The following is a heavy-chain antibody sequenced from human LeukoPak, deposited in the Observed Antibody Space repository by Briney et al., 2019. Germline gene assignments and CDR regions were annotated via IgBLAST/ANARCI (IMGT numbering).Heavy chain of an antibody. CDR2: ISSSSSYI. CDR1: GFTFSSYS. Sequence: PGGSLRLSCAASGFTFSSYSMNWVRQAPGKGLEWVSSISSSSSYIYYADSVKGRFIISRDNAKNSLYLQMNSLRAEDTAVYYCARHIAARGQKWFDPWGQGTLVTVSS. CDR3: ARHIAARGQKWFDP. V-gene: IGHV3-21*01. D-gene: IGHD6-6*01. J-gene: IGHJ5*02.